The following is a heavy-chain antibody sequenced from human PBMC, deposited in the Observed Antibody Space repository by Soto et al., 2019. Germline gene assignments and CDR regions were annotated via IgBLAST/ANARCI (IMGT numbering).Heavy chain of an antibody. Sequence: SETLSLTCAVSGGSISSGGYSWSWIRQPPGKGLEWIGYIYHSGSTYYNPSLKSRVTISVDRSKNQFSLKLSSVTAADTAVYYCARAPPMVRGVGAFDIWGQGTMVTVSS. CDR2: IYHSGST. CDR1: GGSISSGGYS. D-gene: IGHD3-10*01. CDR3: ARAPPMVRGVGAFDI. V-gene: IGHV4-30-2*01. J-gene: IGHJ3*02.